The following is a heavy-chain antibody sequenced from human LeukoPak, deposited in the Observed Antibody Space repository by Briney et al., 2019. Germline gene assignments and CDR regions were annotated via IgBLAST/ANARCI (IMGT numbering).Heavy chain of an antibody. D-gene: IGHD5-18*01. CDR2: INPNSGGT. J-gene: IGHJ4*02. CDR3: ARGGGYLVVDY. CDR1: AYTFTGYY. V-gene: IGHV1-2*02. Sequence: ASATVSCTASAYTFTGYYMHWVRQAPGQGLEWMGWINPNSGGTNYAQKFQGRVTMTRDTSISTAYMELSRLRSDDTAVYYCARGGGYLVVDYWGQGTLVTVSS.